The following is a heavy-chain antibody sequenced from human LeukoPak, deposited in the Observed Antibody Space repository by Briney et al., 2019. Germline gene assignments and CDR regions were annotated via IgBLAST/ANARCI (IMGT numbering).Heavy chain of an antibody. CDR2: INHSGST. V-gene: IGHV4-34*01. Sequence: PSETLSLTCAVYGGSFSGYYWSWIRQPPGKGLEWIGEINHSGSTYYNPSLKSRVTISVDTSKNQFSLKLSSVTAADTAVYYCAIQAPIYDYYSDAFDIWGQGTMVTVSS. CDR1: GGSFSGYY. J-gene: IGHJ3*02. CDR3: AIQAPIYDYYSDAFDI. D-gene: IGHD1-26*01.